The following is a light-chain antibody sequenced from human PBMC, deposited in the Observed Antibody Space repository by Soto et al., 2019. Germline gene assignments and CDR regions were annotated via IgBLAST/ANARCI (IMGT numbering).Light chain of an antibody. CDR3: SSYAGNNIHYV. J-gene: IGLJ1*01. CDR1: SSDVASYNL. CDR2: EGS. V-gene: IGLV2-23*01. Sequence: QSALTQPASVSGSPGQSITISCTGTSSDVASYNLVSWYQQLPGKAPKLMIYEGSKRPSGVSNRFSGSKSGNTASLTISGLQAEDEADYYCSSYAGNNIHYVFGTGTKVTVL.